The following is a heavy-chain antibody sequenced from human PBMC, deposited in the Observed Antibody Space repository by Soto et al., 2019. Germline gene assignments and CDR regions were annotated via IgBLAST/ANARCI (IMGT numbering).Heavy chain of an antibody. CDR1: GYTLTELS. V-gene: IGHV1-24*01. CDR3: ATVTYYYDSGGYFSEYFQH. Sequence: GASVKVSCKVSGYTLTELSMHWVRQAPGKGLEWMGGFDPEDGETIYAQKFQGRVTMTEDTSTDTAYMELSSLRSEDTAVYYCATVTYYYDSGGYFSEYFQHWGQGTLVTVSS. CDR2: FDPEDGET. J-gene: IGHJ1*01. D-gene: IGHD3-22*01.